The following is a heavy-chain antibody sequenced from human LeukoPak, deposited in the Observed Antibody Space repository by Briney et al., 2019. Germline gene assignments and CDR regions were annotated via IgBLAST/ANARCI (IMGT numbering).Heavy chain of an antibody. CDR1: GGSISSYY. CDR2: IYYSGST. J-gene: IGHJ6*02. CDR3: AGVPVVPATLYYYYGMDV. Sequence: SETLSLTCTVSGGSISSYYWSWIRPPPGKGLEWIGYIYYSGSTNYNPSLKSRVTISVDTSKNQFSLKLSSVTAADTAVYYCAGVPVVPATLYYYYGMDVWGQGTTVTVSS. D-gene: IGHD2-2*01. V-gene: IGHV4-59*01.